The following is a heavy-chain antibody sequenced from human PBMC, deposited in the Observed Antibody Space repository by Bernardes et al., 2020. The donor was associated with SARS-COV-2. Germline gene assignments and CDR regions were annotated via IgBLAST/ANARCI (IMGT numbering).Heavy chain of an antibody. CDR2: INWNSGTI. D-gene: IGHD3-22*01. CDR3: AKEGGEYYYDISGFPIYIHYYSMDV. Sequence: SLRLSCAASGFTFKDYAIHWVRQAPGKGLEWVAGINWNSGTIGYADSVKGRFTISRDNAKNSLYLQMNSLRAEDTALYYCAKEGGEYYYDISGFPIYIHYYSMDVWGQGTTVTVSS. V-gene: IGHV3-9*01. J-gene: IGHJ6*02. CDR1: GFTFKDYA.